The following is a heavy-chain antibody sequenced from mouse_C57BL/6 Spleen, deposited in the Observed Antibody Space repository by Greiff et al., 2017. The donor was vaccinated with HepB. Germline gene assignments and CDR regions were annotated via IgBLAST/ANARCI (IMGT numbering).Heavy chain of an antibody. CDR1: GFTFSSYA. CDR2: ISDGGSYT. CDR3: ARDLDPYFDY. J-gene: IGHJ2*01. V-gene: IGHV5-4*01. Sequence: EVQGVESGGGLVKPGGSLKLSCAASGFTFSSYAMSWVRQTPEKRLEWVATISDGGSYTYYPDNVKGRFTISRDNAKNNLYLQMSHLKSEDTAMYYCARDLDPYFDYWGQGTTLTVSS.